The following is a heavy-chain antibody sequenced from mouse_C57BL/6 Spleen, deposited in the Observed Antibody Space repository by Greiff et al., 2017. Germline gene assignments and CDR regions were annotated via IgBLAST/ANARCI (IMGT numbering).Heavy chain of an antibody. V-gene: IGHV3-6*01. Sequence: EVKLMESGPGLVKPSQSLSLTCSVTGYSITSGYYWNWIRQFPGNKLEWMGYISYDGSNNYNPSLKNRSSITRDTSKNQFFLKLNSVTTEDTATYYCAREGDPMDYWGQGTSVTVSS. J-gene: IGHJ4*01. CDR3: AREGDPMDY. CDR2: ISYDGSN. CDR1: GYSITSGYY.